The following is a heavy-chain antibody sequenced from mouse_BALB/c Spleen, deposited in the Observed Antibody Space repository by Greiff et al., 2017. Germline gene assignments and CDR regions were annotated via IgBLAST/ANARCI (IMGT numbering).Heavy chain of an antibody. J-gene: IGHJ1*01. CDR3: ARYLDLPTGYFDV. CDR1: GDSITSGY. D-gene: IGHD2-1*01. CDR2: ISYSGST. V-gene: IGHV3-8*02. Sequence: DVKLQESGPSLVKPSQTLSLTCSVTGDSITSGYWNWIRKFPGNKLEYMGYISYSGSTYYNPSLKSRISITRDTSKNQYYLQLNSVTTEDTATYYCARYLDLPTGYFDVWGAGTTVTVSS.